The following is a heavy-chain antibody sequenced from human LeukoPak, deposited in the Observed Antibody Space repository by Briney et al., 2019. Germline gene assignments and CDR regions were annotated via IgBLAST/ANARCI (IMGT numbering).Heavy chain of an antibody. Sequence: GGSLRLSCTTSGFTFSSYALSWVRQAPGKGLEWVSAISGSGGSTYYADSVKGRFTISRDNSKNTLYLQMNSLRAEDTAVYYCAKDHTPKIAPYYFDYWGQGTLVTVSS. CDR3: AKDHTPKIAPYYFDY. CDR2: ISGSGGST. D-gene: IGHD2-21*01. V-gene: IGHV3-23*01. J-gene: IGHJ4*02. CDR1: GFTFSSYA.